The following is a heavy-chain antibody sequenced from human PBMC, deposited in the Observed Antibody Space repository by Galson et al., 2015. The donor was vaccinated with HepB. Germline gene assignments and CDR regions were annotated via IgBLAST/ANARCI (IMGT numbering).Heavy chain of an antibody. V-gene: IGHV3-74*01. Sequence: SLRLSCAVSGFTFSTYWMHWVRQAPGKGLVWVSRINRDGSSTDYADSVKGRFTISRDNAKNTLYLQINSLRAEDTAVYYCVRGSPTHGDHVGYWGQGTLVTVSS. CDR1: GFTFSTYW. CDR2: INRDGSST. J-gene: IGHJ4*02. CDR3: VRGSPTHGDHVGY. D-gene: IGHD4-17*01.